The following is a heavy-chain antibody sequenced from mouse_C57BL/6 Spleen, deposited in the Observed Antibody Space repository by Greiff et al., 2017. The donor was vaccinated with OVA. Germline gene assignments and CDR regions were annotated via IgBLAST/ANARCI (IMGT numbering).Heavy chain of an antibody. Sequence: EVKLQESGPELVKPGASVKISCKASGYSFTDYNMNWVKQSNGKSLEWIGVINPNYGTTSYNQKFKGKATLTVDQSSSTAYMQLNSLTSEDSAVYYCARRGGESPSYYAMDYWGQGTSVTVSS. J-gene: IGHJ4*01. CDR2: INPNYGTT. V-gene: IGHV1-39*01. CDR3: ARRGGESPSYYAMDY. CDR1: GYSFTDYN.